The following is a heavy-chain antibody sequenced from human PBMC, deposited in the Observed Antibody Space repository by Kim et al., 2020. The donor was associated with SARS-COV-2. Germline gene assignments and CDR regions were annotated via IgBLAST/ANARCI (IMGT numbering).Heavy chain of an antibody. J-gene: IGHJ4*02. CDR3: ARSGNGYNAFGI. CDR2: ISTRGESI. CDR1: GLSFSDSY. D-gene: IGHD5-12*01. Sequence: GGSLRLSCAASGLSFSDSYMNWVRQAPGKGLEWLSFISTRGESIFYADSVEGRFTISRVNAKNSLYLQMNYLRDEDTAFYYCARSGNGYNAFGIWGQGVLVTVSS. V-gene: IGHV3-11*01.